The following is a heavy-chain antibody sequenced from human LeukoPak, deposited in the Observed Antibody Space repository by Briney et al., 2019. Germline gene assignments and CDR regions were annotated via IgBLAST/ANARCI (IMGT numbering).Heavy chain of an antibody. V-gene: IGHV4-34*01. Sequence: PSETLSLTCTVSGGSISSYYWSWIRQPPGKGLEWIGEINHSGSTNYNPSLKSRVTISVDTSKNQFSLKLSSVTAADTAVYYCARSLNAREEPTQIAAAGLTFDYWGQGTLVTVSS. J-gene: IGHJ4*02. D-gene: IGHD6-13*01. CDR1: GGSISSYY. CDR2: INHSGST. CDR3: ARSLNAREEPTQIAAAGLTFDY.